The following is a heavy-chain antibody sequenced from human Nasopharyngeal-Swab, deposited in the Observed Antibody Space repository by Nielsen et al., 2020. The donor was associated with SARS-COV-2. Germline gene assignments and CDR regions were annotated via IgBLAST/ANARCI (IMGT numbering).Heavy chain of an antibody. CDR2: IKQDGSEK. CDR1: GFTFSSYW. V-gene: IGHV3-7*01. CDR3: ARDRLDYGDY. J-gene: IGHJ4*02. Sequence: GESLKISCAASGFTFSSYWMIWVRQAPGKGLEWVANIKQDGSEKYYVDSVKGRFTISRDNAKNSLYLQMNSLRAEDTAVYYCARDRLDYGDYWGQGTLVTVSS.